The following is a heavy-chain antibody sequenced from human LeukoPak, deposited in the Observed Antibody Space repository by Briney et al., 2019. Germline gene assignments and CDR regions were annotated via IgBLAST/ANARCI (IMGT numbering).Heavy chain of an antibody. V-gene: IGHV4-59*11. CDR2: IYYSGST. CDR1: GGSISSHY. Sequence: SETLSLTCIVSGGSISSHYWSWIRQPPGGGLEWIGYIYYSGSTNYNPSLKSRVTISVDTSKNQFSLKLSSVTAADTAVYYCARAGYSSGWYFDYWGQGTLVTVSS. J-gene: IGHJ4*02. CDR3: ARAGYSSGWYFDY. D-gene: IGHD6-19*01.